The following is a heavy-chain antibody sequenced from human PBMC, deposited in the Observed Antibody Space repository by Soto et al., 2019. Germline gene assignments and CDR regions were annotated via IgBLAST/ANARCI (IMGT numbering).Heavy chain of an antibody. CDR3: ARGMSIAVAGAPADY. CDR2: ISAYNGNT. D-gene: IGHD6-19*01. V-gene: IGHV1-18*01. Sequence: QVQLVQSGAEVKKPGASVKVSCKASGYTFTSYGISWVRQAPGQGLEWMGWISAYNGNTNYAQKLQGRVTMTTDTSTTTAYTELRSLRSDETAGYYCARGMSIAVAGAPADYWGQGTLNTVSS. J-gene: IGHJ4*02. CDR1: GYTFTSYG.